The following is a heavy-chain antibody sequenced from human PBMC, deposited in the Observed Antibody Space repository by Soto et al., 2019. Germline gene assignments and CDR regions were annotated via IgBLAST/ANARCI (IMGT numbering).Heavy chain of an antibody. V-gene: IGHV6-1*01. J-gene: IGHJ4*02. D-gene: IGHD2-2*02. CDR3: ARWLYVARLFDF. CDR1: GDSVSTNNAA. CDR2: TYYKSGWIH. Sequence: SQTLSLTCAISGDSVSTNNAAWNWIRQSPSRGLEWLGRTYYKSGWIHDYEVGVRSRIFISPDTSKNHISLQLSSVTPDDTAVNYCARWLYVARLFDFWRQGARVTVSA.